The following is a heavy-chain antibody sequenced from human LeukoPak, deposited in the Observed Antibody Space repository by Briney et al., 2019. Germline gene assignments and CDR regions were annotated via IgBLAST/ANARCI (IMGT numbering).Heavy chain of an antibody. V-gene: IGHV3-30*02. CDR3: ARGQDTVVTSRDAFDI. CDR2: TRYDGSNK. CDR1: GFTFSTYG. J-gene: IGHJ3*02. Sequence: GGSLRLSCAASGFTFSTYGMHWVRQAPGKGLEWVAFTRYDGSNKYYADSVKGRFTISRDNSKNTLYLQMNSLRAEDTAVYYCARGQDTVVTSRDAFDIWGQGTMVTVSS. D-gene: IGHD4-23*01.